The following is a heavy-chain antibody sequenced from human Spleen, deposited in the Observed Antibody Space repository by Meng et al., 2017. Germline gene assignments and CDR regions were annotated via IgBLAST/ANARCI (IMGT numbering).Heavy chain of an antibody. CDR3: ARWVSRGTSWFDP. CDR2: IYHGGNT. Sequence: QGQLQESGPRLVKPSGTLSLTFVVSGGSIGRIDWWSGVRQPPGKVLEWIREIYHGGNTNYNPSLKSRVTIAIDKSKNQFSLKLSSVTAADTAVYYCARWVSRGTSWFDPWGQGTLVTVSS. D-gene: IGHD2-2*01. J-gene: IGHJ5*02. V-gene: IGHV4/OR15-8*02. CDR1: GGSIGRIDW.